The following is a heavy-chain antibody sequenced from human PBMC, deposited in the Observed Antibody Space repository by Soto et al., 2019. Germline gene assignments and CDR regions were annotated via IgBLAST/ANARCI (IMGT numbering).Heavy chain of an antibody. Sequence: ASVKVSCKASGYTFTSYAMHWVRQAPGQRLEWMGWINAGNGNTKYSQKFQGRVTITRDTSASTAYMELSSLRSEDTAVYYCASDKTYYDILAGYYKRSDDFDIWGQGAMVTVSS. J-gene: IGHJ3*02. D-gene: IGHD3-9*01. V-gene: IGHV1-3*01. CDR2: INAGNGNT. CDR3: ASDKTYYDILAGYYKRSDDFDI. CDR1: GYTFTSYA.